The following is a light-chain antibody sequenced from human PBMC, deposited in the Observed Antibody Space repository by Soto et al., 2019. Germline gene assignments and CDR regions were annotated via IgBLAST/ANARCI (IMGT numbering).Light chain of an antibody. CDR2: NND. V-gene: IGLV1-47*02. CDR3: AAWDDSLSGRV. Sequence: QSVLTQPPSASGTPGQRVTMSCSGSGSNIGPNYVYWFQQFPGTAPKLLIYNNDQRPSGVPDRFSGSKSGTSASLDISGLRSEDEADYYCAAWDDSLSGRVFGGVTKLTVL. CDR1: GSNIGPNY. J-gene: IGLJ3*02.